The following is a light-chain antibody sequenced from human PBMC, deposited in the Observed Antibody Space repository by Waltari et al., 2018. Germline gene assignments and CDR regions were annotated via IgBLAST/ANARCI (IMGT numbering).Light chain of an antibody. CDR2: EGG. CDR1: SSHVGNYHL. CDR3: CSYAGSSTYV. V-gene: IGLV2-23*01. J-gene: IGLJ1*01. Sequence: QSALTQPASVSGSPGQSITIPCTGTSSHVGNYHLVPWYQQHPGKAPKLMISEGGKRPSGVSNRFSGSKSGNTASLTISGLQAEDEADYYCCSYAGSSTYVFGTGTKVTVL.